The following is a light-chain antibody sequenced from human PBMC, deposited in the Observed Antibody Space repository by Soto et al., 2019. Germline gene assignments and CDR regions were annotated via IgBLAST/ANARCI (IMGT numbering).Light chain of an antibody. V-gene: IGKV3-15*01. CDR1: QAVNTR. CDR2: DTS. CDR3: QQYNIWRSIT. Sequence: EIVLTQSPATLSAFPGDRVTLSCRASQAVNTRLAWYQQKPGQTPRVIIYDTSTRAADIPARFSGSGYGTYFTLTISSLQSEDFAVYYCQQYNIWRSITFGPGTRLEIK. J-gene: IGKJ5*01.